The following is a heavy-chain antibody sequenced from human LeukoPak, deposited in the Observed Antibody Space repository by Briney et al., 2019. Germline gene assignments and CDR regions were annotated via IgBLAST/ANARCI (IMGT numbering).Heavy chain of an antibody. D-gene: IGHD3-10*01. CDR2: IYYSGST. Sequence: SETLSLTCTVSGGSISSYYWSWIRQPPGKGLEWIGYIYYSGSTNYNPSLKSRVTISVDTSKNQFSLKLSSVTAADTAVYYCARLLWFGELLSWAFDYWGQGTLVTVSP. CDR3: ARLLWFGELLSWAFDY. V-gene: IGHV4-59*01. CDR1: GGSISSYY. J-gene: IGHJ4*02.